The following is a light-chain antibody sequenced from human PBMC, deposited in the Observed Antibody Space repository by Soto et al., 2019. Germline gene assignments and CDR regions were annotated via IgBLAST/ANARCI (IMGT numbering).Light chain of an antibody. CDR1: SSDVGGHNY. Sequence: QSVLTQPPSASGSPGQSVTISCTGTSSDVGGHNYVSWYQQHPGEAPKLMIYEVTKRPSGVPDRFSGSKSGSTASLTVSGLQAEDEADYYCSSYGGNNNLLFGGGTKLTVL. CDR3: SSYGGNNNLL. V-gene: IGLV2-8*01. J-gene: IGLJ2*01. CDR2: EVT.